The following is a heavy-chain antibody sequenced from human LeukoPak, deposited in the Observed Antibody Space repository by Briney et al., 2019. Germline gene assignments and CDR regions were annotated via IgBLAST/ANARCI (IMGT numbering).Heavy chain of an antibody. V-gene: IGHV4-38-2*02. CDR2: IYHSGST. CDR1: GYSISSGYY. J-gene: IGHJ4*02. Sequence: PSETLSLTCTVSGYSISSGYYWGWIRQPPGKGLEWIGSIYHSGSTYYNPSLKSRVTISVDTSKNQFSLKLSSVTAADTAVYYCASTKSGSYYPDFFDYWGQGTLATVSS. D-gene: IGHD1-26*01. CDR3: ASTKSGSYYPDFFDY.